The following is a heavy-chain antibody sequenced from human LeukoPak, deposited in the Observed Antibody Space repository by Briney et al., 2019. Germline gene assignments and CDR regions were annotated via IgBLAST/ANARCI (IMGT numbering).Heavy chain of an antibody. V-gene: IGHV3-23*01. CDR3: ARWRSDDYFDY. Sequence: GGSLRLSCAASGFTFSPYAMSWVRQAPGKGLEWVSGVRASGGDTYYADSMKGRFTISRDNSRNTLYLQMNGLTAEDTAVYYCARWRSDDYFDYWGQGTLVTVSS. J-gene: IGHJ4*02. CDR1: GFTFSPYA. CDR2: VRASGGDT.